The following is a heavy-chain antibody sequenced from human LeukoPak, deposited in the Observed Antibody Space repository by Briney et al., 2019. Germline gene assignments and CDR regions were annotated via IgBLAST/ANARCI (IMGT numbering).Heavy chain of an antibody. D-gene: IGHD6-6*01. J-gene: IGHJ5*02. V-gene: IGHV3-7*01. Sequence: PGGSLRLSCAASGFTFTNYWMIWVRQAPGKGLEWVANINEDGSKKYYVGSVEGRFTISRDNAKNSVFLQMNSLRAEDTAMYYCASSPYSSSSSWGQGTLVTVSS. CDR3: ASSPYSSSSS. CDR2: INEDGSKK. CDR1: GFTFTNYW.